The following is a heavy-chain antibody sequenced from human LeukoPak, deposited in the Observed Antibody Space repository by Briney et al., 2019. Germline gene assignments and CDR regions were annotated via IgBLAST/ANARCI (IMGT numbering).Heavy chain of an antibody. D-gene: IGHD3-3*01. J-gene: IGHJ4*02. CDR1: GFTFRAYY. CDR3: AREAYDFWSGYYIDY. V-gene: IGHV3-11*04. Sequence: GGSLRLSCAPSGFTFRAYYMSWSRQAPGKGLEWVSYISGSVITIYYADTLKGRFTISRDNAQNSLYLQMNSQRAEDTAVYYCAREAYDFWSGYYIDYWGQGTLVSVSS. CDR2: ISGSVITI.